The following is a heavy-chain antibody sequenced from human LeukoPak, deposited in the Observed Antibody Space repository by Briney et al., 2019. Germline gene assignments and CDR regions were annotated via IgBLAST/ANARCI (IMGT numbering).Heavy chain of an antibody. CDR1: GYTFTSYY. J-gene: IGHJ4*02. Sequence: ASVKVSCKASGYTFTSYYIHWVRRAPGQGLEWMGIINPSGGTTNYAQKFQGRVTMTRDTSTSTVYMDLSSLRSEDTAVYYCASDLSHRYYHRTGYAFDYWGQGTLVTVSS. V-gene: IGHV1-46*01. CDR3: ASDLSHRYYHRTGYAFDY. D-gene: IGHD3-22*01. CDR2: INPSGGTT.